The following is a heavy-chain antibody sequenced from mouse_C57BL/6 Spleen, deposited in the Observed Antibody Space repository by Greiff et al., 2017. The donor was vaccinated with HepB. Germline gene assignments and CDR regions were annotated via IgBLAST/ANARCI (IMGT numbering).Heavy chain of an antibody. V-gene: IGHV1-26*01. J-gene: IGHJ3*01. CDR1: GYTFTDYY. Sequence: EVQLQQSGPELVKPGASVKISCKASGYTFTDYYMNWVKQSHGKSLEWIGDINPNNGGTSYNQKFKGKATLTVDKSSSTAYMELRSLTSEDSAVYYCAAIYYDYDEVFAYWGQGTLVTVSA. CDR3: AAIYYDYDEVFAY. CDR2: INPNNGGT. D-gene: IGHD2-4*01.